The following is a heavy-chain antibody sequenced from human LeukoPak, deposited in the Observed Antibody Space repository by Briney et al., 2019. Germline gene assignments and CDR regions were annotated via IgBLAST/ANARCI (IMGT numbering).Heavy chain of an antibody. J-gene: IGHJ4*02. Sequence: GGSLRLSCVASGFPFSSYWMAWVRQAPGKGLEWVANIKQDGSKKSYVDSVKGRFTISRDNAKNSLYLQMNSLRAEDTAIYYCTRVGYIDEGIDYWGQGTLVTVSS. CDR1: GFPFSSYW. D-gene: IGHD5-24*01. CDR3: TRVGYIDEGIDY. V-gene: IGHV3-7*04. CDR2: IKQDGSKK.